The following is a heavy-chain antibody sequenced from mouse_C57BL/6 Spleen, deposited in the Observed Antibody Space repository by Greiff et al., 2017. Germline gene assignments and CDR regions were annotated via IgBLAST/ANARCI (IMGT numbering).Heavy chain of an antibody. CDR2: IYPGDGDT. D-gene: IGHD3-2*02. Sequence: VQVVESGPELVKPGASVKISCKASGYAFSSSWMNWVKQRPGKGLEWIGRIYPGDGDTNYNGKFKGKATLTADKSSSTAYMQLSSLTSEDSAVYFCARDSSGYDYFDYWGQGTTLTVSS. V-gene: IGHV1-82*01. CDR3: ARDSSGYDYFDY. J-gene: IGHJ2*01. CDR1: GYAFSSSW.